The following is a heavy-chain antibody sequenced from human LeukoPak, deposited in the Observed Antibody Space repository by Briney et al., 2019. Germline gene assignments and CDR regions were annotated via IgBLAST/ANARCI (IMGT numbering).Heavy chain of an antibody. CDR2: IIPIFGTA. CDR1: GGTFSSYA. D-gene: IGHD3-22*01. J-gene: IGHJ4*02. V-gene: IGHV1-69*13. Sequence: ASVKVSCKASGGTFSSYAISWVRQAPGQGLEWMGGIIPIFGTANYAQKFQGRVTITADESTSTAYMELSSLRSEDTAVYYCAKGGYYYDKTLDYWGQGTLVTVSS. CDR3: AKGGYYYDKTLDY.